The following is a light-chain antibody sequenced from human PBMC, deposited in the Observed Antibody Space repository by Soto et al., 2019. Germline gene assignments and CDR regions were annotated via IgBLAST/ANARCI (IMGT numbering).Light chain of an antibody. CDR2: RAS. J-gene: IGKJ4*01. Sequence: IQLTQSPSFLSASVGDRVTITCRASQDINRYVAWYQQKSGQAPKLLIYRASNLQRRVPSRFSGSGSGTDFTLTISNLQPEDFATYHCQQVDSYPLTFGGGTKLEIK. CDR3: QQVDSYPLT. V-gene: IGKV1-9*01. CDR1: QDINRY.